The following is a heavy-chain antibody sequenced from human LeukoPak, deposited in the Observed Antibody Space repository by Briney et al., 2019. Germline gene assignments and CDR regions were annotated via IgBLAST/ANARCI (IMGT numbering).Heavy chain of an antibody. V-gene: IGHV4-59*01. CDR1: GDSISSYY. J-gene: IGHJ4*02. CDR3: ARGSQRITVFGVVTDY. Sequence: PSETPSLACAVSGDSISSYYWSWIRQPPGKGLEWIGYIYYTGSTNYNPSLKSRVTISVDTSKNQFSLKLSSVTAADTAVYFCARGSQRITVFGVVTDYWGQGTLVTVSS. CDR2: IYYTGST. D-gene: IGHD3-3*01.